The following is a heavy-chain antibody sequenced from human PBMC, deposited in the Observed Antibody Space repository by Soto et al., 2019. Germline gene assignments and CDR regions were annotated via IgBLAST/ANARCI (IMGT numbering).Heavy chain of an antibody. Sequence: PGGSLRLSCAASGFTFSNAWMNWFRQAPGKGLEWVGRIKSKTDGGTTDYAAPVKGRFTISRDDSKNTLYLQMNSLKTEDTAVYYCTTDGRDDFWSGYFHRPDYYYGMDVWGQGTTVTVSS. CDR1: GFTFSNAW. CDR2: IKSKTDGGTT. V-gene: IGHV3-15*07. J-gene: IGHJ6*02. D-gene: IGHD3-3*01. CDR3: TTDGRDDFWSGYFHRPDYYYGMDV.